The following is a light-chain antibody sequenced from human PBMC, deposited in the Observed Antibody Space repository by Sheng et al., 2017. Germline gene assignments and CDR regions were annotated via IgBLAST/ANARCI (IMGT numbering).Light chain of an antibody. V-gene: IGLV1-44*01. CDR1: SSNIGSHT. Sequence: QSVLTQPPSASGTPGQRVTISCSGSSSNIGSHTVNWYQQLPGTAPKVLMYNDNQRPSGVPDRFSGSKSGTSASLAISGLQSEDEADYYCAAWDDSLNGRVFGGGTTLTVL. J-gene: IGLJ3*02. CDR3: AAWDDSLNGRV. CDR2: NDN.